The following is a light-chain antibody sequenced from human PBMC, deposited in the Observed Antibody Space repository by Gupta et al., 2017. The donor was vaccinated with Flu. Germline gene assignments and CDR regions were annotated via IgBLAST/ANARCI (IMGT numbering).Light chain of an antibody. CDR3: QQCWSWVCT. Sequence: TLALPAGITCTFTCGVGHSVSNNYLNWFQQRPGQAPRLLIYGASRRATGIPDRFSGSGSGTDFTLTISRLEPEDFGVYYCQQCWSWVCTFGQGTKLEIK. CDR2: GAS. CDR1: HSVSNNY. J-gene: IGKJ2*02. V-gene: IGKV3-20*01.